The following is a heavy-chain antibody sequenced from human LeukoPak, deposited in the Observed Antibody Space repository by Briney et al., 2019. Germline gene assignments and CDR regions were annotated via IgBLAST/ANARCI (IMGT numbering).Heavy chain of an antibody. Sequence: ASVKVSCKASGYTFTSYGISWVRQAPGQGLEWMGWISTYNGNTNYAQKLQGRVTMTADTSTSTAYMELRSLRSDDAAVYYCARNKYSISSDYWGQGTLVTVSS. V-gene: IGHV1-18*01. J-gene: IGHJ4*02. CDR2: ISTYNGNT. CDR1: GYTFTSYG. D-gene: IGHD6-6*01. CDR3: ARNKYSISSDY.